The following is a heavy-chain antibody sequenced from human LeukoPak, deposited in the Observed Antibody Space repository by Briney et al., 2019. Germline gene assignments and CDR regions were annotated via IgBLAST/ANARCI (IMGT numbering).Heavy chain of an antibody. Sequence: QTGGSLRLSCAASGFTFSSYGMHWVRQAPGKGLEWVAVISYDGSNKYYADSVKGRFTISRDNSKNTLYLQMNSLRAEDTAVYYCAKDGVVYYYDGSGYYYFDYWGQGTLVTVSS. CDR1: GFTFSSYG. J-gene: IGHJ4*02. V-gene: IGHV3-30*18. CDR2: ISYDGSNK. CDR3: AKDGVVYYYDGSGYYYFDY. D-gene: IGHD3-22*01.